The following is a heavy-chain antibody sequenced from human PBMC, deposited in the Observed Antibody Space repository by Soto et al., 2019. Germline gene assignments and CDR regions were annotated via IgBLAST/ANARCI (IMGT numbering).Heavy chain of an antibody. CDR3: ARGGYCSGGSCPYFDY. V-gene: IGHV3-33*01. J-gene: IGHJ4*02. CDR1: GFTCSTYG. Sequence: QVQLVESGGGVVQPGRSLRLSCAASGFTCSTYGMHWVRQAPGKGLEWVAVIWYDGSNKNYADSVKGRFTISRDNSKNTLYLHMNSLRAEDTAVYYCARGGYCSGGSCPYFDYWGQGTLVPVSS. CDR2: IWYDGSNK. D-gene: IGHD2-15*01.